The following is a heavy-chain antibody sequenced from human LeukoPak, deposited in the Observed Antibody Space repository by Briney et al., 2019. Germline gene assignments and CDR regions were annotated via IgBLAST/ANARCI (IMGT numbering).Heavy chain of an antibody. D-gene: IGHD2-15*01. J-gene: IGHJ4*02. V-gene: IGHV3-21*01. CDR3: ARDSDVHCSGGSCTNFDY. CDR2: ISSNSSYI. Sequence: RSGGSLRLSCAASGFTFSSYWMNWVRQAPGKGLEWVSSISSNSSYIYYTDSVKGRFTISRDNARNSLYLQMNSLRAEDTAVYYCARDSDVHCSGGSCTNFDYWGQGTLVTVSS. CDR1: GFTFSSYW.